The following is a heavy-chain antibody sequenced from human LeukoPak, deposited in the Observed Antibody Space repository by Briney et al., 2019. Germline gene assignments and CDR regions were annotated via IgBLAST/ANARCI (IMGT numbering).Heavy chain of an antibody. D-gene: IGHD3-22*01. J-gene: IGHJ4*02. CDR1: GGSFSGYY. CDR3: ARGNRMLDSSGRFGLTYYFDY. V-gene: IGHV4-34*01. Sequence: SETLSLTCTVYGGSFSGYYWSWIHQPPGKGLEWIGEINHSGSTNYSPSLKSRVTISVDTSKNQFSLKLSSVTAADTAVYYCARGNRMLDSSGRFGLTYYFDYWGQGTLVTVSS. CDR2: INHSGST.